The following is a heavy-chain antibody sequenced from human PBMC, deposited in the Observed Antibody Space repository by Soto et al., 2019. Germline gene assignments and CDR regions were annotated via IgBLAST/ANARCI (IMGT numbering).Heavy chain of an antibody. J-gene: IGHJ3*02. D-gene: IGHD3-10*01. CDR1: GGSISSGGYY. CDR2: IYYSGST. CDR3: AREAEYYYGSGSYNGIHAFDI. V-gene: IGHV4-31*03. Sequence: QVQLQESGPGLVKPSQTLSLTCTVSGGSISSGGYYWSWIRQHPGKGLEWIGYIYYSGSTYYNPSLKSRVTMSVDTSKNQFSLKLSSVTAADTAVYYCAREAEYYYGSGSYNGIHAFDIWGQGTMVTVSS.